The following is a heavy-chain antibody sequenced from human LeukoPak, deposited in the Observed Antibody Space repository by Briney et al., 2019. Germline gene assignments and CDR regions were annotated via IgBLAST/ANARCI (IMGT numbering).Heavy chain of an antibody. V-gene: IGHV3-23*01. CDR2: ISGSGGST. D-gene: IGHD1-26*01. CDR3: AKGRIVGATSFDY. Sequence: GESLRLSCAASGFTFSTYAMSWVRQAPGRGLEWVSTISGSGGSTYYADSVKGRFTISRDSSKHTLYLQMNSLRAEDTAVYYCAKGRIVGATSFDYWGQGTLVTVSS. J-gene: IGHJ4*02. CDR1: GFTFSTYA.